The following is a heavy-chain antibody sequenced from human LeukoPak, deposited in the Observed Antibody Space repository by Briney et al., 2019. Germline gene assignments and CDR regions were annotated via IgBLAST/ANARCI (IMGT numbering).Heavy chain of an antibody. Sequence: SETLSLTCAVYGGSFSGYYWSWIRKRPGKGLEWIGEINHSGSTNYNPSLKSRVTISVDTSKNQFSLKLSSVTAADTAVYYCATANLGYCGGDCYSDYFDYWGQGTLVTVSS. CDR1: GGSFSGYY. V-gene: IGHV4-34*01. J-gene: IGHJ4*02. D-gene: IGHD2-21*02. CDR3: ATANLGYCGGDCYSDYFDY. CDR2: INHSGST.